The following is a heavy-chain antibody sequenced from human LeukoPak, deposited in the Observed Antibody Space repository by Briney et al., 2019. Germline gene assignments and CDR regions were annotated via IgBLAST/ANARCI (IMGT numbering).Heavy chain of an antibody. CDR2: IWYDGSYK. CDR3: ARDQSDAFDI. V-gene: IGHV3-33*01. J-gene: IGHJ3*02. Sequence: GGSLRLSCAASGFTFSNNGMQWVRQAPGKGLDWVAVIWYDGSYKYYADSVKGPFAISRDNSKNTLYLEMNSLRVEDTAVYYCARDQSDAFDIWGQGTMVTVSS. CDR1: GFTFSNNG.